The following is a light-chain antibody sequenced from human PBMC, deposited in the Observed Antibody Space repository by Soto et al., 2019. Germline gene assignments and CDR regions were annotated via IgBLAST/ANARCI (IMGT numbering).Light chain of an antibody. CDR1: SSNIGAGYD. V-gene: IGLV1-40*01. J-gene: IGLJ2*01. CDR3: QAYDSSLSALV. Sequence: QSVLTQPPSVSWAPGQRVTISCTGSSSNIGAGYDVHWYQPLPGTAPKLLIYGNSNRPSGVPDRFSGSKSVTSASLAITGLHAEDEADYYCQAYDSSLSALVFGGGTKLTV. CDR2: GNS.